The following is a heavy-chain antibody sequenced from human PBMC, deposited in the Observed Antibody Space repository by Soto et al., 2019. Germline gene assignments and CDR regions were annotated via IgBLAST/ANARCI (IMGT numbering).Heavy chain of an antibody. CDR3: ARAVVSPMYYFDY. CDR2: INAGNGNT. Sequence: QVQLVQSGAEVKKPGASVKVSCKASGYTFTSYAMHWVRQAPGLRLEWMGWINAGNGNTKYSQKFQGRVTITRDTSASTAYMELSSLRSEDTAVYYCARAVVSPMYYFDYWGQGTLVTVSS. J-gene: IGHJ4*02. CDR1: GYTFTSYA. V-gene: IGHV1-3*01. D-gene: IGHD2-15*01.